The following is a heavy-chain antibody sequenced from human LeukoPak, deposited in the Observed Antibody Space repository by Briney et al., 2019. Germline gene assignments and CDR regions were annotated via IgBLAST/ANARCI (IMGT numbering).Heavy chain of an antibody. Sequence: GGSLRHSCAASGFTFSNYAMNWVRQAPGKRLEWVSSITGNGRDTYYADCVKGRIAISRDSSKNTVYLQMNSLRPEDTALYYCAKGTRTSCTGATCYDFDYWGQGTLVTVSS. CDR3: AKGTRTSCTGATCYDFDY. CDR2: ITGNGRDT. J-gene: IGHJ4*02. CDR1: GFTFSNYA. V-gene: IGHV3-23*01. D-gene: IGHD2-2*01.